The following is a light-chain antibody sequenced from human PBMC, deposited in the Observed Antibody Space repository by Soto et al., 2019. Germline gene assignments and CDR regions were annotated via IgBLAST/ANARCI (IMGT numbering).Light chain of an antibody. CDR3: SSYTTSTTRQVD. CDR1: SSDVGGYNY. CDR2: DVT. J-gene: IGLJ1*01. V-gene: IGLV2-14*03. Sequence: QSALTQPASVSGSPGQSITISCTGTSSDVGGYNYVSWYQHHPGKAPKLIIYDVTNRPSGVSNPFSGSKSGNTASLTISGLQPEDEADYYCSSYTTSTTRQVDFGTGTQLTVL.